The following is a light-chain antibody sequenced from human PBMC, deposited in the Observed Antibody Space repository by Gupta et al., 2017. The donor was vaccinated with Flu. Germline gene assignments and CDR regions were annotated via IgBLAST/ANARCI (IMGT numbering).Light chain of an antibody. CDR2: QVS. Sequence: RAASISCRSSQGLVYSDGNTYLHWFQQRPGQSPRRLIYQVSYRDSGVPDRFSGSGSGTDFTLKISRVEAEDVGIYFCMQGAHWPWAFGQGTTVEIK. V-gene: IGKV2-30*01. CDR3: MQGAHWPWA. J-gene: IGKJ1*01. CDR1: QGLVYSDGNTY.